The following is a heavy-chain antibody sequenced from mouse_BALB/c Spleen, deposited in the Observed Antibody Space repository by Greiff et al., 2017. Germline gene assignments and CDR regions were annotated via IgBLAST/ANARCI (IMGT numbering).Heavy chain of an antibody. Sequence: QVQLQQSGAELVKPGASVKLSCKASGYTFTSYWMHWVKQRPGQGLEWIGEINPSNGRTNYNEKFKSKATLTVDKSSSTAYMQLSSLTSEDSAVYYCARCLITTKDLLDYWGQGTTLTVSS. J-gene: IGHJ2*01. CDR1: GYTFTSYW. CDR2: INPSNGRT. D-gene: IGHD1-1*01. CDR3: ARCLITTKDLLDY. V-gene: IGHV1S81*02.